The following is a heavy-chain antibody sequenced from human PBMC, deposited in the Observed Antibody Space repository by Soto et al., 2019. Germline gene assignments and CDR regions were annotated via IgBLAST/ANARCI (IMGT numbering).Heavy chain of an antibody. CDR3: ARDLSSMPHAFDI. D-gene: IGHD2-2*01. J-gene: IGHJ3*02. V-gene: IGHV3-21*01. CDR2: IISSSSYI. Sequence: PXGSLRLSCAASGFTFSSYSMNWVRQAPGKGLDWVSSIISSSSYIYYADSVKGRFTISRDNAKNSLYLQMNSLRAEDTAVYYCARDLSSMPHAFDIWGQGTMVTVSS. CDR1: GFTFSSYS.